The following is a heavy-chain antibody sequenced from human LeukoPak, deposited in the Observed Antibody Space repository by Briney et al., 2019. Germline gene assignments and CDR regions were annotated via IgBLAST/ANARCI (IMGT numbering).Heavy chain of an antibody. V-gene: IGHV4-4*02. CDR2: VHLDGRT. CDR1: GGSVTSTNW. J-gene: IGHJ4*02. D-gene: IGHD6-25*01. Sequence: SETLSLTCDVSGGSVTSTNWWTWFRQPPGKGLEWIGEVHLDGRTNYNPSLKSRLVMSADLPENHTSLKLTSVTAADTAVYYCAREGGFYRPLDYSGQGTLVTVSS. CDR3: AREGGFYRPLDY.